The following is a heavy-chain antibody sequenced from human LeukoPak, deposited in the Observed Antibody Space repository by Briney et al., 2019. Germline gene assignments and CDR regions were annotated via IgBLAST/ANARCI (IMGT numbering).Heavy chain of an antibody. J-gene: IGHJ4*02. D-gene: IGHD3-10*01. CDR3: ARLWFGEILFDY. CDR2: IIPIFGTA. Sequence: SVKVSCKASGGTFSSYAISWVRQAPGQGLEWMGGIIPIFGTANYAQKFQGRVTITADESTSTAYMELSSLRSEDTAVYYCARLWFGEILFDYWGQETLVTVSS. V-gene: IGHV1-69*13. CDR1: GGTFSSYA.